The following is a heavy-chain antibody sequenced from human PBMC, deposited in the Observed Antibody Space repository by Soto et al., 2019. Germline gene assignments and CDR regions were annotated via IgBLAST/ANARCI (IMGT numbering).Heavy chain of an antibody. CDR2: ISAYNGNT. CDR3: ARDLDYGDYIGWHDAFDI. D-gene: IGHD4-17*01. V-gene: IGHV1-18*01. Sequence: ASVTVSCTASGYTFTRSGISWVRQAPGQGLEWMGWISAYNGNTNYAQKLQGRVTMTTDTSTSTAYMELRSLRSDDTAVYYCARDLDYGDYIGWHDAFDIWGQGTMVTVSS. J-gene: IGHJ3*02. CDR1: GYTFTRSG.